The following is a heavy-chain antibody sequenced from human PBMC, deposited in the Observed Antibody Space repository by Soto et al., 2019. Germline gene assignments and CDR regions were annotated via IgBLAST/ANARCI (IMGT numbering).Heavy chain of an antibody. J-gene: IGHJ5*02. V-gene: IGHV4-39*01. CDR1: GGSISSSSYY. CDR3: ASGVGYSYGYWFDP. D-gene: IGHD5-18*01. CDR2: IYYSGST. Sequence: SETLSLTCTVSGGSISSSSYYWGWIRQPPGKGLEWIGSIYYSGSTYYNPSLKSQVTISEDTSKNQFSLKLSSVTAADTAVYYCASGVGYSYGYWFDPWGQGTLVTVSS.